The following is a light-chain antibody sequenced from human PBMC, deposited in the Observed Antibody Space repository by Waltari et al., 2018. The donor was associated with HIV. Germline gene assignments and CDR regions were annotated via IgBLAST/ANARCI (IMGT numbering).Light chain of an antibody. V-gene: IGLV8-61*01. CDR2: STN. Sequence: QTVVTQEPSFSVSPGGTVTLTCGFSSGSVPTIYYPSWYQQTPGQAPRTLIYSTNTRSSGVPDRFSGSILGNKAALTITGAQADDESDYYCVLYMGSGSCMFGGGTKLTVL. CDR1: SGSVPTIYY. J-gene: IGLJ3*02. CDR3: VLYMGSGSCM.